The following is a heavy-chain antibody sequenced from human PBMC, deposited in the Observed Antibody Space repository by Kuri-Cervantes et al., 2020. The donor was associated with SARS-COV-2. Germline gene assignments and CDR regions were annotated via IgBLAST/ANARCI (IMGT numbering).Heavy chain of an antibody. D-gene: IGHD2-15*01. Sequence: GESLKISCAASGVTLSSDAMHWVRPPPGKGLEWVTVISYDGSNKYYADSVKGRFTISRDNSKNTLYLQMNSLRAGDTAVYYCARDRPYALGCCSGGSCSELSFDPWRQGTLVTVSS. CDR1: GVTLSSDA. V-gene: IGHV3-30-3*01. CDR2: ISYDGSNK. CDR3: ARDRPYALGCCSGGSCSELSFDP. J-gene: IGHJ5*02.